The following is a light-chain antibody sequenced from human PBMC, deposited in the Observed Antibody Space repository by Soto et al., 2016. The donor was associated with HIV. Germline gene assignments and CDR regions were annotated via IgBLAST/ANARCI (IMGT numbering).Light chain of an antibody. J-gene: IGKJ4*01. V-gene: IGKV1D-16*01. CDR2: ATS. CDR1: QDISSW. CDR3: QQYKTYPLT. Sequence: DIQMTQSPSSLSAFVGDRVTITCRASQDISSWLAWYQQKPGQAPKSLIYATSTLQSGVPLRFSGSGSGTEFTLIISSLRPEDSATYFCQQYKTYPLTFGGGTKVEI.